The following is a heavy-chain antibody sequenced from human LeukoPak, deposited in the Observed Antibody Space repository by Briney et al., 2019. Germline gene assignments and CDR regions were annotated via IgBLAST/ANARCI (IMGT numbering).Heavy chain of an antibody. CDR1: GGSISSYY. Sequence: SETLSLTCTVSGGSISSYYWSWIRQTPGKGLEWIGYIYYSGSTNYNPSLKSRVTISVDTSKDQFSLKLSSVTAADTAVYYCARDRGVAGGNAFDIWGQGTMVTVSS. J-gene: IGHJ3*02. D-gene: IGHD6-19*01. CDR2: IYYSGST. CDR3: ARDRGVAGGNAFDI. V-gene: IGHV4-59*01.